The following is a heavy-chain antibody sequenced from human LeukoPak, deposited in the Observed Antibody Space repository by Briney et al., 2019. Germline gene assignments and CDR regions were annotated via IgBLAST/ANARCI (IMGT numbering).Heavy chain of an antibody. CDR1: GFTFNTYA. V-gene: IGHV3-23*01. Sequence: GGSLRLSCAASGFTFNTYAMSWVRQAPGKGLEWVSAISDSGGSAYHADSVKGRFTISRDNSKNTLYLQMNSLRAEDTAVYYCAKDRLHYYYMDVWGKGTTVTISS. J-gene: IGHJ6*03. CDR3: AKDRLHYYYMDV. CDR2: ISDSGGSA. D-gene: IGHD2-15*01.